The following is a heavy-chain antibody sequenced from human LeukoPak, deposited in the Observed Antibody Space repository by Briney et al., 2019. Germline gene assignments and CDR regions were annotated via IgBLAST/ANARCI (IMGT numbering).Heavy chain of an antibody. V-gene: IGHV3-7*01. J-gene: IGHJ4*02. CDR1: GFTFSSYW. D-gene: IGHD3-10*01. CDR3: ARENLYGSGTSFDY. Sequence: GGSLRLSCAASGFTFSSYWMTWVRQAPGKGLEWEGNIKQDGSEKYYVESVKGRFTISRDNAKNSLYLQMNSLTAKDTAVYYCARENLYGSGTSFDYWGQGTLVTVSS. CDR2: IKQDGSEK.